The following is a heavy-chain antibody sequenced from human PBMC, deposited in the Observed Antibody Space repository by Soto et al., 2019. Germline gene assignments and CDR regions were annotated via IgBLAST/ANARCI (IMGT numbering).Heavy chain of an antibody. CDR1: GDSVSSNRAA. J-gene: IGHJ3*02. Sequence: PSETLSVTSAISGDSVSSNRAAGKWIRQSRSGCLEWMGRTYYSSKWYNEYAVSVKSRIIINPDTSKNQFSLQLNFVTPEDTAVYYCAREVAGTCAFDIWGQGTMVTVSS. CDR2: TYYSSKWYN. V-gene: IGHV6-1*01. CDR3: AREVAGTCAFDI. D-gene: IGHD6-19*01.